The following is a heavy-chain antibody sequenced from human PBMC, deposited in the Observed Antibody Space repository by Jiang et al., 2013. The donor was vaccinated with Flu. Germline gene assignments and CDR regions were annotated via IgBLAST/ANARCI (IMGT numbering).Heavy chain of an antibody. V-gene: IGHV3-23*01. CDR1: GFTFSSYA. CDR3: AKDRGSGSCPADAFDI. D-gene: IGHD1-26*01. CDR2: ISGSGGST. Sequence: VQLLESGGGLVQPGGSLRLSCAASGFTFSSYAMSWVRQAPGKGLEWVSAISGSGGSTYYADSVKGRFTISRDNSKNTLYLQMNSLRAEDTAVYYCAKDRGSGSCPADAFDIWGQGDNGHRSLQ. J-gene: IGHJ3*02.